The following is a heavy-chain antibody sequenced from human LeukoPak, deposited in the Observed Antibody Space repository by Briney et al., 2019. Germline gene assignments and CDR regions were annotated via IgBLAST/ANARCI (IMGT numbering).Heavy chain of an antibody. J-gene: IGHJ4*02. V-gene: IGHV3-48*04. D-gene: IGHD5-12*01. CDR2: ISSSSSTI. CDR3: ARIGYSGYEGGDYFDY. Sequence: GGSLRLSCAASGFTFSSYAMSWVRQAPGRGLEWVSYISSSSSTIYYADSVKGRFTISRDNAKNSLYLQMNSLRAEDTAVYYCARIGYSGYEGGDYFDYWGQGTLVTVSS. CDR1: GFTFSSYA.